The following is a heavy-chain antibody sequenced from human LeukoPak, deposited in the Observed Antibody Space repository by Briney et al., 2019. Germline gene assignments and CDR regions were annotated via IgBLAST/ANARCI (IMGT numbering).Heavy chain of an antibody. CDR2: ISSSGSTI. CDR1: GFTFSDYY. J-gene: IGHJ5*02. D-gene: IGHD7-27*01. Sequence: GGSLRLSCAASGFTFSDYYMSWIRQAPGKGLEWVSYISSSGSTIYYADSVKGRFTISRDNAKNSLYLQVNSLRAEDTAVYYCARGAPRGPGDLDWFDPWGQGTLVTVSS. CDR3: ARGAPRGPGDLDWFDP. V-gene: IGHV3-11*01.